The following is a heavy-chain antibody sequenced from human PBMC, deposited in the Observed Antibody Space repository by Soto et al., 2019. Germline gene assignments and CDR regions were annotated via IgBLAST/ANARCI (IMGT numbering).Heavy chain of an antibody. J-gene: IGHJ6*02. Sequence: QVQLVQSGAEVKKPGSSVKVSCKASGGTFSSYAISWVRQAPGQGLEWMGGIIPIFGTANYAQKFQGRVTITADEYTSTDYMELSSLRAEDTAVYYCARHPGGRGYYYGMDVWGQGTTVTVSS. CDR3: ARHPGGRGYYYGMDV. V-gene: IGHV1-69*12. CDR2: IIPIFGTA. D-gene: IGHD2-15*01. CDR1: GGTFSSYA.